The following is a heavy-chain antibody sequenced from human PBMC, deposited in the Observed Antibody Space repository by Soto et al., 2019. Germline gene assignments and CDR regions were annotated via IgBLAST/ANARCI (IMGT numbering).Heavy chain of an antibody. CDR2: IKQDGSEK. D-gene: IGHD3-22*01. CDR1: GFTFSSYW. Sequence: GGSLRLSCAASGFTFSSYWMSWVRQAPGKGLEWVANIKQDGSEKYYVDSVKGRFTISRDNAKNSLYLQMNSPRAEDTAVYYCAREYYDSSGYYHDAFDICGQWTIVTVSS. CDR3: AREYYDSSGYYHDAFDI. V-gene: IGHV3-7*01. J-gene: IGHJ3*02.